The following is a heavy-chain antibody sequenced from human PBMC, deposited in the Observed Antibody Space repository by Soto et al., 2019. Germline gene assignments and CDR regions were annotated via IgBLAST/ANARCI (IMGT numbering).Heavy chain of an antibody. CDR2: IFHSGST. CDR3: AREGGSGSPHWYFNV. Sequence: QLQLQESGSGLVKPSQNLSLTCAVSGGSISSGGYSWSWLRQPPGKALEWIGYIFHSGSTYYNPSLKSRVTISVDGSKIHFSLELSSVTAADTAVYYCAREGGSGSPHWYFNVWGRGTLVTVSS. CDR1: GGSISSGGYS. V-gene: IGHV4-30-2*01. D-gene: IGHD1-26*01. J-gene: IGHJ2*01.